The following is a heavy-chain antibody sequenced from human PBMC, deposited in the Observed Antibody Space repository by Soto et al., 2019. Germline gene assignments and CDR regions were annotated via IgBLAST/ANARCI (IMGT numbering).Heavy chain of an antibody. CDR1: GGTLGSYG. Sequence: QVQLVQSGAEVKKPGSSVKVSCKASGGTLGSYGISWVRQAPGQGLEWMGVNIPIFGTTNYAQKFQGRVTISAEESTNTAYMELDSLRSEDTAVYYRARGGGVGGTGIPFDLWGPGTLVTVSS. V-gene: IGHV1-69*12. CDR2: NIPIFGTT. J-gene: IGHJ4*02. CDR3: ARGGGVGGTGIPFDL. D-gene: IGHD2-8*02.